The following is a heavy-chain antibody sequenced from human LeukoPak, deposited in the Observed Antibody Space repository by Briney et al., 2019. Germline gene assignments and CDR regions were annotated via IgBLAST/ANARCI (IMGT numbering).Heavy chain of an antibody. D-gene: IGHD6-13*01. J-gene: IGHJ4*02. CDR3: ARGIAAAGPNDFFDY. Sequence: ASVKVSCKASGYTFTSYGISWVRQAPGQGLEWMGWISAYNGNTNYAQKLQGRVTMTTDTSTSTAYMEPRSLRSDDTAVYYCARGIAAAGPNDFFDYWGQGTLVTVSS. CDR2: ISAYNGNT. V-gene: IGHV1-18*01. CDR1: GYTFTSYG.